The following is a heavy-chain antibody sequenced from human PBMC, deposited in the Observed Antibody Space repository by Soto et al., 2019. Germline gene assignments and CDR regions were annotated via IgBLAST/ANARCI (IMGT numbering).Heavy chain of an antibody. CDR1: GGSISRYY. Sequence: PSETLSLTCSVSGGSISRYYWSWIRQPPGKGLEWIGYAYYSGDTGYNPSLQSRVTMAVDTSKNQVSLKLTSVTAADTAVYYCARDRSTYGGGGTGEVKENWFDPWGQGALVTVPQ. V-gene: IGHV4-59*01. D-gene: IGHD2-8*01. CDR2: AYYSGDT. CDR3: ARDRSTYGGGGTGEVKENWFDP. J-gene: IGHJ5*02.